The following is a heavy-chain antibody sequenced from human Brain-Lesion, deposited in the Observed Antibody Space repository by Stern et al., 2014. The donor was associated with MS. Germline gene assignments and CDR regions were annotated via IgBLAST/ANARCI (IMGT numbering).Heavy chain of an antibody. CDR3: ARGRVVPGFQYYATDV. CDR2: IFNSGST. J-gene: IGHJ6*02. D-gene: IGHD2-2*01. Sequence: VQLVESGPGLVKPSQTLSLSCTVSGGSISSGGYYWSWIRQPAGKGLEWIGRIFNSGSTSYNPSPTSRVTISIDPPKNHFSLRLNSMTAADTAVYYCARGRVVPGFQYYATDVWGQGTTVIVSS. V-gene: IGHV4-61*02. CDR1: GGSISSGGYY.